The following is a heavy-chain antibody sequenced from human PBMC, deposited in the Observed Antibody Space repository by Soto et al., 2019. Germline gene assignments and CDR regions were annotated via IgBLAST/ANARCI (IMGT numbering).Heavy chain of an antibody. D-gene: IGHD3-3*01. J-gene: IGHJ4*02. CDR1: GGSFSCYY. CDR3: ARVSTIFGAVPN. V-gene: IGHV4-34*01. Sequence: SQTLPLTGAVYGGSFSCYYWSWIRQPPGKGLEWIGEINHSGSTNYNPSLKSRVTISVDTSKNQFSLKLSSVTAADTAVYYCARVSTIFGAVPNWGQGTLVTVSS. CDR2: INHSGST.